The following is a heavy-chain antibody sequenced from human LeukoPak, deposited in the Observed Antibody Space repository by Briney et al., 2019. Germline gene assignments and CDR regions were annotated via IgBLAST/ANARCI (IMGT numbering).Heavy chain of an antibody. Sequence: PGGSLRLSCAASEFSVGSNYMTWVRQAPGKGLEWVSLIYSGGSTYYADSVKGRFTISRDNSKNTLYLQMNSLRAEDTAVYYCAKDASSGYYSFWDQGTLVTVSS. J-gene: IGHJ4*02. V-gene: IGHV3-53*01. CDR1: EFSVGSNY. D-gene: IGHD3-22*01. CDR2: IYSGGST. CDR3: AKDASSGYYSF.